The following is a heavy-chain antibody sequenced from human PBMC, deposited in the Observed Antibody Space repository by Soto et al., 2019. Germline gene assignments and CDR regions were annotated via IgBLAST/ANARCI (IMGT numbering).Heavy chain of an antibody. CDR2: ISSSSSYT. CDR1: GFTFSDYY. CDR3: ATVGNSGYGWGAFDI. D-gene: IGHD5-12*01. V-gene: IGHV3-11*06. J-gene: IGHJ3*02. Sequence: GGSLRLSCAASGFTFSDYYMSWIRQAPGKGLEWVSYISSSSSYTNYADSVKGRFTISRDNAKNSLYLQMNSLRAEDTAVYYCATVGNSGYGWGAFDIWGQGTMVTVSS.